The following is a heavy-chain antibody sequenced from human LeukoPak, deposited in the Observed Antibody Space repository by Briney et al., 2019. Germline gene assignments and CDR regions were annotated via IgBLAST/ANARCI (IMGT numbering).Heavy chain of an antibody. CDR2: INHSGST. Sequence: SETLSLTCAVYGGSFSGYYWSWLRQPPGKGLEWIGEINHSGSTNYNPSLQSRVTISVDTSKNQFSLKLSSVTAADTAVYYCAKLSGYSSGWYQGPNYYMDVGGKGTTVTVSS. CDR3: AKLSGYSSGWYQGPNYYMDV. J-gene: IGHJ6*03. CDR1: GGSFSGYY. V-gene: IGHV4-34*01. D-gene: IGHD6-19*01.